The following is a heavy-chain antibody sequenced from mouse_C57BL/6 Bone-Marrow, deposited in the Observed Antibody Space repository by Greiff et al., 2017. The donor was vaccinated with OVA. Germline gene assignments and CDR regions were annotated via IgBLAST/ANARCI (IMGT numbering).Heavy chain of an antibody. Sequence: VQLQQSGPELVKPGASVKISCKASGYSFTGYYMNWVKQSPEKSLEWIGEINPSTGGTTYNQKFKAKATLTVDKSSSTAYMQLKSLTSEDSAVYYCARDWDRDYWGQGTTLTVSS. CDR3: ARDWDRDY. CDR2: INPSTGGT. V-gene: IGHV1-42*01. D-gene: IGHD4-1*01. CDR1: GYSFTGYY. J-gene: IGHJ2*01.